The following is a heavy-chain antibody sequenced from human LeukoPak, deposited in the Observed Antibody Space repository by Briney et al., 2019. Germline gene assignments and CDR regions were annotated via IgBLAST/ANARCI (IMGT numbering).Heavy chain of an antibody. CDR1: VYTFTSCD. CDR2: MNPNSGNT. D-gene: IGHD6-19*01. Sequence: ASVKVSFKASVYTFTSCDINWVRQAAGQGLEGMGWMNPNSGNTGYGQSFQGRITMTRDIAIGTAYMELSNLTSEDTAIYYCTRGSSGRRDNWGQGTLVTVSA. CDR3: TRGSSGRRDN. V-gene: IGHV1-8*01. J-gene: IGHJ4*02.